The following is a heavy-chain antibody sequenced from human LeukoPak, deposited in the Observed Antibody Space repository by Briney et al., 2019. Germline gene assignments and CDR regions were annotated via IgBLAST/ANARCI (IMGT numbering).Heavy chain of an antibody. Sequence: PGGSLRLSCAASGFTFSSYEMNWVRQAPGKGLEWVSYISSSGSTIYYADSVKGRFTISRDNAKNSLYLQMNSLRAEDTAVYYCARVGVYSSSHFDYWGQGTLVTVSS. CDR1: GFTFSSYE. V-gene: IGHV3-48*03. CDR2: ISSSGSTI. J-gene: IGHJ4*02. CDR3: ARVGVYSSSHFDY. D-gene: IGHD6-6*01.